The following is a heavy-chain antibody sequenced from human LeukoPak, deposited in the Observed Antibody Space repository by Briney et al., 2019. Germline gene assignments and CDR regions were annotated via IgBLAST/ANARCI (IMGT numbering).Heavy chain of an antibody. CDR3: ARREVQGDYYGRFSGSPYGMDV. Sequence: SETLSLTCTVSGGSISSSSYYWGWIRQPPGNGLEWIGSIYYSGSTYYNPSLKSRVTISVDTSKNQFSLKLSSVTAADTAVYYCARREVQGDYYGRFSGSPYGMDVWGQGTTVTVSS. CDR1: GGSISSSSYY. V-gene: IGHV4-39*01. CDR2: IYYSGST. D-gene: IGHD3-10*02. J-gene: IGHJ6*02.